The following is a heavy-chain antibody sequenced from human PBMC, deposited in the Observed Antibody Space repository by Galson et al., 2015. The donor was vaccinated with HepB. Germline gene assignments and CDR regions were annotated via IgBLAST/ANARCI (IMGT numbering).Heavy chain of an antibody. Sequence: CAISGDSVSRNSAAWNWIRQSPSRGLEWLGRTYYRSKWSNDYAESVKSRININPDTSKNQFSLQLNSVTPEDTAVYYCARDSGPQDVDTAMVKFDYWGQGSLVTVSS. CDR3: ARDSGPQDVDTAMVKFDY. CDR2: TYYRSKWSN. J-gene: IGHJ4*02. CDR1: GDSVSRNSAA. D-gene: IGHD5-18*01. V-gene: IGHV6-1*01.